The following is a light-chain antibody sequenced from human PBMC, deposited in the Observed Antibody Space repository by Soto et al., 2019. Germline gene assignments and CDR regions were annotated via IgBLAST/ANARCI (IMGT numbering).Light chain of an antibody. CDR1: SSDIGGYNY. CDR2: DVS. J-gene: IGLJ2*01. CDR3: SSYTSSRTLLL. V-gene: IGLV2-14*01. Sequence: QSALTQPASVSGSPGQSITISCTGTSSDIGGYNYVSWYQQHPGKVPKLMIYDVSNRPSGVSNRFSGSKSGNTASLTISGLQAEDEADYYCSSYTSSRTLLLFGEGTKVTVL.